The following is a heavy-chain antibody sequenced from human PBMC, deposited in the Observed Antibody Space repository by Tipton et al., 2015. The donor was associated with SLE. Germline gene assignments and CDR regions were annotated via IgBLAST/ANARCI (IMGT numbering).Heavy chain of an antibody. CDR3: AGRIAARPGFDY. V-gene: IGHV3-48*04. J-gene: IGHJ4*02. D-gene: IGHD6-6*01. CDR2: ISSSGSTI. CDR1: GFTFSSYS. Sequence: SLRLSCAASGFTFSSYSMNWVRQAPGKGLEWVSYISSSGSTIYYADSVKGRFTISRDNAKNSLYLQMNSLRAEDTAVYYCAGRIAARPGFDYWGQGTLVTVSS.